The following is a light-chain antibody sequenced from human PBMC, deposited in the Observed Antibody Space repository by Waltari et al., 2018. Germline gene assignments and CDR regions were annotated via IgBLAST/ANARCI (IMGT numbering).Light chain of an antibody. CDR3: SSYTTSYTWV. Sequence: QSALTQPASVSGSPGQWIAISCTGTRRDVGGYNYVSWYQQHPGKAPKLILYYVNERPSGGSDRFSASKSGNTASLTISGLQAEDEADYYCSSYTTSYTWVFGGGTKLTVL. J-gene: IGLJ3*02. V-gene: IGLV2-14*03. CDR2: YVN. CDR1: RRDVGGYNY.